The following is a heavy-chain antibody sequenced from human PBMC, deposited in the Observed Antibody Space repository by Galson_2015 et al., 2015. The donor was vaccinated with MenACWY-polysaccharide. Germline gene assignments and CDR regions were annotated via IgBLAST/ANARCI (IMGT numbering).Heavy chain of an antibody. D-gene: IGHD1-26*01. CDR2: ISGSGGNT. CDR3: AKGYGGSSKQSNYYYYGMDV. Sequence: SLRPSCAASGFTFSNYAMTWVRQAPGKGLDWISGISGSGGNTYYADSVKGRFTISRDNSKNTLYLQMNSLRAEDTAVYYCAKGYGGSSKQSNYYYYGMDVWGQGTTVTVSS. J-gene: IGHJ6*02. CDR1: GFTFSNYA. V-gene: IGHV3-23*01.